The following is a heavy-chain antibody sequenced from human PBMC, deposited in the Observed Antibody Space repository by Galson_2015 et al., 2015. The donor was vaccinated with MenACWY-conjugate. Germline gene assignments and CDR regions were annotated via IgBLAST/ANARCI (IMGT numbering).Heavy chain of an antibody. CDR2: ISSNGGST. Sequence: SLRLSCAASGFTFSSYAMHWVRQAPGKGLEYVSAISSNGGSTHYADSVKGRFTISRDSAKNSLYLQMNSLRAEDTAVYYCARGGRGYSYGLSYWGQGTLVTVSS. CDR1: GFTFSSYA. CDR3: ARGGRGYSYGLSY. V-gene: IGHV3-64*04. D-gene: IGHD5-18*01. J-gene: IGHJ4*02.